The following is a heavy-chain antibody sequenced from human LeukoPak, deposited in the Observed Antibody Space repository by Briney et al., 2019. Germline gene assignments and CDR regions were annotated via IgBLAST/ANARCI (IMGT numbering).Heavy chain of an antibody. J-gene: IGHJ4*02. Sequence: GGSLRLSCAASGFTFSGYSMNWVRQAPGKGLEWVSYIRSSGSPIYYADSVKGRFTISRDNAKNSVYLQMNSLRDVDTAVYYCVRDPVALDYWGQGTVVTVSS. CDR2: IRSSGSPI. CDR1: GFTFSGYS. CDR3: VRDPVALDY. V-gene: IGHV3-48*02.